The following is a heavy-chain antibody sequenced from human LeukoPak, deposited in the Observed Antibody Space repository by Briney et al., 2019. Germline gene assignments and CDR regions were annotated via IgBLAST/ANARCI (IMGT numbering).Heavy chain of an antibody. CDR3: TRDRSRAEDV. J-gene: IGHJ4*02. CDR1: GFTFSGHW. Sequence: GGSLRLSCAASGFTFSGHWMSWVRQAPGKGLEWVANINQGGSDKYYVASVKGRFTISRDNANNLLYLQMNSLRGEDTAVYYCTRDRSRAEDVWGQGTLVTVSS. CDR2: INQGGSDK. V-gene: IGHV3-7*01. D-gene: IGHD1-14*01.